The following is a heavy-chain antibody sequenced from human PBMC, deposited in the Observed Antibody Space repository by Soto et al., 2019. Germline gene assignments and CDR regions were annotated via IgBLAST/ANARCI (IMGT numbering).Heavy chain of an antibody. CDR1: GYTFTSYG. CDR2: ISAYNGNT. V-gene: IGHV1-18*04. J-gene: IGHJ3*02. Sequence: ASAKVSGKASGYTFTSYGISWVRQAPGQGLEWMGWISAYNGNTNYAQKLQGRVTMTTDTSTSTAYMELRSLRSDDTAVYYCAREDYYDSSAYMDDAFDIWGQGTMVTVSS. D-gene: IGHD3-22*01. CDR3: AREDYYDSSAYMDDAFDI.